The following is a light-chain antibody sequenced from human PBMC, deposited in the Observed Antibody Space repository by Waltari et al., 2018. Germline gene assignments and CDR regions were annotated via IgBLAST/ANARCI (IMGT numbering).Light chain of an antibody. CDR3: QQYGTSPPT. Sequence: EIVLTQSPDTLSLSPGEGATLSCRASQTISAAYLAWYQQKPGQAPRLLIYEASSRAAGIPARFSGSGSGTDFTLTISRLEPEDFAVYYCQQYGTSPPTFGPGTEVDFE. V-gene: IGKV3-20*01. J-gene: IGKJ3*01. CDR2: EAS. CDR1: QTISAAY.